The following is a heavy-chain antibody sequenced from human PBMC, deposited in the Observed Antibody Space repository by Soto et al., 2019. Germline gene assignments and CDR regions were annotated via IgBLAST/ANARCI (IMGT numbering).Heavy chain of an antibody. V-gene: IGHV3-30*18. Sequence: PGGSLRLSCAASGFTFSSYGMHWVRQAPGKGVEWVAVISYDGSNKYYADSVKGRFTISRDNSKNTLYLQMNSLRAEDTAVYYCAKCGGYCSSTSCYYYYGMDVWGQGTTVTVSS. CDR3: AKCGGYCSSTSCYYYYGMDV. CDR1: GFTFSSYG. J-gene: IGHJ6*02. CDR2: ISYDGSNK. D-gene: IGHD2-2*01.